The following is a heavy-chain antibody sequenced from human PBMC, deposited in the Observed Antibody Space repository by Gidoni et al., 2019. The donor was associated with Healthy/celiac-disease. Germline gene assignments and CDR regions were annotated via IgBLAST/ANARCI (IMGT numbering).Heavy chain of an antibody. CDR2: TNPNSGGT. CDR1: GYTFPGHY. J-gene: IGHJ5*02. D-gene: IGHD3-10*01. CDR3: HLWFGELFMPYNWFDP. Sequence: QVQLVQSGAEVKKPGASVKVSCKASGYTFPGHYLHWVRQAPGQGLQWRGWTNPNSGGTNYAQKFQGRVTMTRDTSISTAYMELSRLRSDDTAVYYCHLWFGELFMPYNWFDPWGQGTLVTVSS. V-gene: IGHV1-2*02.